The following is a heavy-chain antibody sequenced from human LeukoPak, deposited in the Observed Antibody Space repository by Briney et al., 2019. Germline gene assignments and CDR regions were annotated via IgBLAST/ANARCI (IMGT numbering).Heavy chain of an antibody. V-gene: IGHV4-38-2*02. Sequence: SETLSLTCTVSGYSIRSGFYWGWIRQPPGKGLEWIGNIYHSGITYYTPSLKSRVTISVDTSKNQFSLKLSSVTAADTAVYYCARGADYDILTGSWYYFDYWGQGTLVTVSS. CDR1: GYSIRSGFY. CDR2: IYHSGIT. J-gene: IGHJ4*02. D-gene: IGHD3-9*01. CDR3: ARGADYDILTGSWYYFDY.